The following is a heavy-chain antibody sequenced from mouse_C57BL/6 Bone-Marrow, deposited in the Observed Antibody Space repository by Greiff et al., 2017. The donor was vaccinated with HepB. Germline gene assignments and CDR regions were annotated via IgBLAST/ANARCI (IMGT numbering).Heavy chain of an antibody. CDR2: INPSTGGT. CDR1: GYSFTGYY. CDR3: ARSYYGSSYGY. D-gene: IGHD1-1*01. Sequence: EVKLQESGPELVKPGASVKISCKASGYSFTGYYMNWVKQSPEKSLEWIGEINPSTGGTTYNQKFKAKATLTVDKSSSTAYMQLKSLTSEDSAVYYCARSYYGSSYGYWGQGTTLTVSS. V-gene: IGHV1-42*01. J-gene: IGHJ2*01.